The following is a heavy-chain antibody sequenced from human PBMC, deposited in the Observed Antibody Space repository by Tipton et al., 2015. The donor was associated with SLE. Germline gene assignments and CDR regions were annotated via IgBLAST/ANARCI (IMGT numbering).Heavy chain of an antibody. D-gene: IGHD6-19*01. V-gene: IGHV4-34*01. CDR3: ARGEDSSGWYEGTF. J-gene: IGHJ4*02. CDR2: INHSGST. Sequence: GSLRLSCAVYGGSFSGYYWSWIRQPPGKGLEWIGEINHSGSTNYNPSLKSRVTISVDTSKNQFSLKLSSVTAADTAVYYCARGEDSSGWYEGTFWGQGTLVTVSS. CDR1: GGSFSGYY.